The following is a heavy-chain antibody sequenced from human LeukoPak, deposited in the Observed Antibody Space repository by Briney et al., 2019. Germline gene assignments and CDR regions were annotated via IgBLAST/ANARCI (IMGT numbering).Heavy chain of an antibody. CDR3: ARDLLTTYDYGGNSLSV. Sequence: ASVKVSCKASGYTFSGYYIFWVRRAPGQGLEWMGWINPNSGGTNYAQEFQGRVTMTRDTSITTAYMELSRLRSDDTAVYYCARDLLTTYDYGGNSLSVWGQGTTVTVSS. J-gene: IGHJ6*02. V-gene: IGHV1-2*02. D-gene: IGHD4-17*01. CDR2: INPNSGGT. CDR1: GYTFSGYY.